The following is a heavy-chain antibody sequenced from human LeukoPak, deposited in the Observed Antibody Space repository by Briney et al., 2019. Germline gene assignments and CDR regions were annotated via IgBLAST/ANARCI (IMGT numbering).Heavy chain of an antibody. J-gene: IGHJ4*02. V-gene: IGHV1-2*06. CDR1: GYTFTGYH. CDR2: SNPNSGDT. Sequence: GASVKVSCKASGYTFTGYHMHWVGQAPGQGLEWMGRSNPNSGDTNNAQKFQGRVTMTRDTSISTAYMDLSRLTSDDTAVYYCARDYCSSTSCLFDYWGQGTLVTVSS. D-gene: IGHD2-2*01. CDR3: ARDYCSSTSCLFDY.